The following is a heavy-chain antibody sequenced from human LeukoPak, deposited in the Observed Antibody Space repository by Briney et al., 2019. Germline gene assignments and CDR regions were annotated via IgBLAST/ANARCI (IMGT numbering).Heavy chain of an antibody. Sequence: ASVKVSFKASGYTFTGYFIHWVRQAPGQGLEWMGWINPNSGGTDYAQNFQGRVTMTRDTSISTVYMELIRLTSDDTAVYFCARLPIAVAGAYYFDYWGQGTLVTVSS. D-gene: IGHD6-19*01. V-gene: IGHV1-2*02. J-gene: IGHJ4*02. CDR3: ARLPIAVAGAYYFDY. CDR1: GYTFTGYF. CDR2: INPNSGGT.